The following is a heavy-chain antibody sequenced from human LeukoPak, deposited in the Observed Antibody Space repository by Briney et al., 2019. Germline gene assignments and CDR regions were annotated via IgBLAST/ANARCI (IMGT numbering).Heavy chain of an antibody. Sequence: GGSLRLSCAASGLTVSSNYMSWVRQAPGKGLEWVSVIYSGGSTYYADSVKGRFTISRDNSKNTLYLQMNSLRAEDTAVYYCAKDSWLIQLWLEYWGQGTLVTVSS. CDR2: IYSGGST. CDR1: GLTVSSNY. V-gene: IGHV3-53*01. CDR3: AKDSWLIQLWLEY. D-gene: IGHD5-18*01. J-gene: IGHJ4*02.